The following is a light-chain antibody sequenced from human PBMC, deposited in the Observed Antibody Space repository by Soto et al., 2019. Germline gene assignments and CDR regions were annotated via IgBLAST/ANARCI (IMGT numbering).Light chain of an antibody. Sequence: QSVLPQPPSASGTPGQRVIISCSGSDSNVGTFSVNWYQQVPGAAPKLLIYTNNRRPAGVPDRFSGSKSVTSASLAISGLRSEDEADYYCAEWDNRLEGYVFGSGTKVTVL. CDR3: AEWDNRLEGYV. CDR2: TNN. J-gene: IGLJ1*01. V-gene: IGLV1-44*01. CDR1: DSNVGTFS.